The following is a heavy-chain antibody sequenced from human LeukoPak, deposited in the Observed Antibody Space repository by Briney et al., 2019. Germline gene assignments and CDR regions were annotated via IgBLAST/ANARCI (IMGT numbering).Heavy chain of an antibody. CDR1: GFTFDDYA. Sequence: GRSLRLSCAASGFTFDDYAMHWVRQAPGKGLEWVSGISWNSGSIGYADSVKGRFTISRDNAKNSLYLQMNSLRAEDTALYYCAKTVVRYCSGGSCYGFDYWGQGALVTVSS. CDR3: AKTVVRYCSGGSCYGFDY. D-gene: IGHD2-15*01. V-gene: IGHV3-9*01. CDR2: ISWNSGSI. J-gene: IGHJ4*02.